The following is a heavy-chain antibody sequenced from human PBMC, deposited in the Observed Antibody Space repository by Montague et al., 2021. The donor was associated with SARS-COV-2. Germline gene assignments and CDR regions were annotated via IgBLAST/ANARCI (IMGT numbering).Heavy chain of an antibody. D-gene: IGHD4-23*01. CDR1: GFSLSTSGMC. Sequence: PALVKPTQTLTLICIFSGFSLSTSGMCVSWIRQPPGKALEWLALIDWDDDKYYSTSLKTRLTISKDTSKNQVVLTMTNMDPVDTATYYCARMTTVVTLGYYYYYGMDVWGQGTTVTVSS. V-gene: IGHV2-70*01. CDR2: IDWDDDK. J-gene: IGHJ6*02. CDR3: ARMTTVVTLGYYYYYGMDV.